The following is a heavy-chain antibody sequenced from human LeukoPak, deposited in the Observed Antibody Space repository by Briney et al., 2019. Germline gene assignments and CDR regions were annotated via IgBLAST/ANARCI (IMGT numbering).Heavy chain of an antibody. CDR3: ARCGPGSYYKPPYYYYGMDV. CDR1: GYSFTSYW. Sequence: GESLKISCKGSGYSFTSYWIGWVRQMPGKGLEWMGIIYPGDSDTRYSPSFQGQVTISADKSISTAYLQWSSLKASDTAMYYCARCGPGSYYKPPYYYYGMDVWGQGTTVTVSS. V-gene: IGHV5-51*01. J-gene: IGHJ6*02. CDR2: IYPGDSDT. D-gene: IGHD3-10*01.